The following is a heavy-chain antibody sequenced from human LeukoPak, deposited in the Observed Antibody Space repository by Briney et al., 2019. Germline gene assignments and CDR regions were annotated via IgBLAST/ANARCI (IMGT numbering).Heavy chain of an antibody. CDR3: ARSYSSSSYFDY. V-gene: IGHV4-4*09. CDR2: IYTSGST. CDR1: GGSFSGYY. Sequence: SETLSLTCAVYGGSFSGYYWSWIRQPPGKGLEWIGYIYTSGSTNYNPSLKSRVTISVDTSKNQFSLKLNSMTAADTAVYYCARSYSSSSYFDYWGQGTLVTVSS. D-gene: IGHD6-6*01. J-gene: IGHJ4*02.